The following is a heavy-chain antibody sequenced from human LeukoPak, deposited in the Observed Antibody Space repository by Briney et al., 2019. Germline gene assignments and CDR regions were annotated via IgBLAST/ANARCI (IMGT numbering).Heavy chain of an antibody. CDR3: ARGYEYDFWSGFDP. V-gene: IGHV3-7*01. CDR1: GFTLSGYF. J-gene: IGHJ5*02. D-gene: IGHD3-3*01. CDR2: IKGDGSEK. Sequence: GGSLRLSCAASGFTLSGYFMSWVRQAPGEGLEWVASIKGDGSEKYYVDSVKGRFTISRDNAKNSLYLQMNSLRAEDTAVYYCARGYEYDFWSGFDPWGQGTLVTVSS.